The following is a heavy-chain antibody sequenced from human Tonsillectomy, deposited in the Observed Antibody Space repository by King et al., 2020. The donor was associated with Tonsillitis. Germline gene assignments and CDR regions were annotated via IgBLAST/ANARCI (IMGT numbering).Heavy chain of an antibody. V-gene: IGHV3-23*04. CDR3: ARGLYCSGGSCSSDY. CDR1: GFTFSNHA. CDR2: ISGSGGST. J-gene: IGHJ4*02. Sequence: VQLVESGGDLVQPGGCLRLSCVASGFTFSNHAVTWVRQASGKGLEWVSTISGSGGSTYYADSVKGRFTISRDNSKNMLYLQMSSLRAEDTAVYYCARGLYCSGGSCSSDYWGQGTLVTVSS. D-gene: IGHD2-15*01.